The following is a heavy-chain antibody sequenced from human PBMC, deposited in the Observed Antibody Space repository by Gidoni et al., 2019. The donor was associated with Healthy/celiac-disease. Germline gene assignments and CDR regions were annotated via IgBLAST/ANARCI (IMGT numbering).Heavy chain of an antibody. Sequence: QVQLVESGGGVVQPGRSLRLSCAASGFTFSSYGMHWVRQAPCKGLEWVAVIWYDGSNKYYADSVKGRFTISRDNSKNPRYLQMNSLSAEDTAVYYCARPRSPGAMAPHYAFDIWGQGTMVTVSS. D-gene: IGHD5-18*01. CDR2: IWYDGSNK. V-gene: IGHV3-33*01. CDR1: GFTFSSYG. J-gene: IGHJ3*02. CDR3: ARPRSPGAMAPHYAFDI.